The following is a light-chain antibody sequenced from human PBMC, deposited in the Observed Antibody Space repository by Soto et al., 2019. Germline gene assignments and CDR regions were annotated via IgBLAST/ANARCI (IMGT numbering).Light chain of an antibody. CDR2: GAS. CDR3: LQYNNWPPYT. V-gene: IGKV3-15*01. J-gene: IGKJ2*01. CDR1: QSISSN. Sequence: EIVMTQSPATLSVSPWQRATLSCRASQSISSNLAWYQQKPGQAPRLLIYGASTRATGIPARFSGSGSGTEFTLTISSLQSEDFSVYYCLQYNNWPPYTFGQGTKLEIK.